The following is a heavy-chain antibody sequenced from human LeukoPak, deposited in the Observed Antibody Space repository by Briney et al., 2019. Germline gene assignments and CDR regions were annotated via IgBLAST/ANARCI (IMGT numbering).Heavy chain of an antibody. D-gene: IGHD5-18*01. CDR3: AKRDSAGLWYFDY. V-gene: IGHV3-23*01. Sequence: GGSLGLSCAASGFAYSRYAMSWVRQAPGKGLEWVSTISGSGGGTYYADSVKGRFTISRDNSKNTLYLQMNSLRAEDTAVYYCAKRDSAGLWYFDYWGQGTLVTVSS. CDR2: ISGSGGGT. J-gene: IGHJ4*02. CDR1: GFAYSRYA.